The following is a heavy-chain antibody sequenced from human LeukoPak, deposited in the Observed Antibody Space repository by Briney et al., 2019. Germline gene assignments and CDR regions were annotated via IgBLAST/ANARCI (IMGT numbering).Heavy chain of an antibody. Sequence: ASVKPSCKPSRYTFTSCYMHWVRQSPGHGLEGRGIINPSGGSTSYAQKFQGRLSVTRDTPMHTLYMELSSLTSEDTAVYDCARAPSYSSGRRYFVYLGQGALATDCS. CDR3: ARAPSYSSGRRYFVY. CDR2: INPSGGST. CDR1: RYTFTSCY. V-gene: IGHV1-46*01. D-gene: IGHD6-19*01. J-gene: IGHJ4*02.